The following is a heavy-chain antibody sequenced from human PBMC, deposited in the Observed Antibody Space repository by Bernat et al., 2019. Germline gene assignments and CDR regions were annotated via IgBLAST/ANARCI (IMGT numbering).Heavy chain of an antibody. CDR3: ARGAPAAIPYYYYGMDV. V-gene: IGHV4-30-2*01. J-gene: IGHJ6*02. CDR2: IYHSGST. D-gene: IGHD2-2*02. CDR1: GGSISSGGYS. Sequence: QLQLQESGSGLVKPSQTLSLTCAVPGGSISSGGYSWSWIRQPPGKGLEWIGYIYHSGSTHYNPSLKSRVTISVDRSKNQFSLNLSSVTAADTAVYYCARGAPAAIPYYYYGMDVWGQGTTVTVSS.